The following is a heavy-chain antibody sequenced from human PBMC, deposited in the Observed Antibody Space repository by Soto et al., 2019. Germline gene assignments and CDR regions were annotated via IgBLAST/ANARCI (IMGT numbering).Heavy chain of an antibody. CDR3: AGSGSYYTPFDY. CDR1: GFTVSSYA. V-gene: IGHV3-23*01. CDR2: ISGSGIST. Sequence: GGSLRLSCAASGFTVSSYAMTWVRQAPGKGLEWVSSISGSGISTYYADSVKGRFTISRDNSKNTLYLQMNSLRAEDTAVYYCAGSGSYYTPFDYWGQGTLVTVS. D-gene: IGHD3-10*01. J-gene: IGHJ4*02.